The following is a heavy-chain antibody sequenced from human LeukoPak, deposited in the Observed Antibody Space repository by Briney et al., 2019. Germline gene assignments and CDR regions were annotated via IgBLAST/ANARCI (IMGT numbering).Heavy chain of an antibody. Sequence: PSETLSLTCAVYGGSFSGNYWSWIRPSPGKGLEWIGEINHSGSTNYNPSLKSRVTISVDTSKKQFSLKLRSVTAADTAVYYCARASWGGHWFDPWGQGTLVTVSS. D-gene: IGHD3-16*01. V-gene: IGHV4-34*01. CDR1: GGSFSGNY. J-gene: IGHJ5*02. CDR3: ARASWGGHWFDP. CDR2: INHSGST.